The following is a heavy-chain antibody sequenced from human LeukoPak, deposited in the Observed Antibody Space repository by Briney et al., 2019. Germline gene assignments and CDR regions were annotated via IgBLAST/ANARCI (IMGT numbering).Heavy chain of an antibody. CDR3: AREEIAVAGPIEY. J-gene: IGHJ4*02. CDR2: ISYSGST. CDR1: GGSISSYF. Sequence: SETLSLTCTVSGGSISSYFWSWFRQPPGKGLEWIGYISYSGSTNYNPSLKSRITISLDTSKNQFSLKLSSVTAADTAVYYCAREEIAVAGPIEYWGQGILVTVSS. D-gene: IGHD6-19*01. V-gene: IGHV4-59*08.